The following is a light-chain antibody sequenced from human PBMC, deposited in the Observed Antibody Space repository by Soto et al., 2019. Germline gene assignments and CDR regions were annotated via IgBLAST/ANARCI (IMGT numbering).Light chain of an antibody. CDR3: QQSYNPLT. V-gene: IGKV3-20*01. CDR1: QSVSSSY. Sequence: EVLLTQSPGTLSLSPGERATLSCRASQSVSSSYLAWYQQKPGHAPSLLIYGASNRATGIPDRLSGSGSGTDFTLTISSLQPEDFPTYYCQQSYNPLTFGGGTKVDIK. J-gene: IGKJ4*01. CDR2: GAS.